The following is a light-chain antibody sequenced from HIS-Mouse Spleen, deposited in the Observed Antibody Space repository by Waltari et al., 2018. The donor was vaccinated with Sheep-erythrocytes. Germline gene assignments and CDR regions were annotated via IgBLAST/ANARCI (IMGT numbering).Light chain of an antibody. CDR1: SSNIGSNT. CDR2: SNN. J-gene: IGLJ1*01. Sequence: QSVLTQPPSASGPPGQRVTTPCSGSSSNIGSNTVHWYQQLPGTAPKLLIYSNNQRPSGVPDRFSGSKSGTSASLAISGLQSEDEADYYCAAWDDSLNGYVFGTGTKVTVL. CDR3: AAWDDSLNGYV. V-gene: IGLV1-44*01.